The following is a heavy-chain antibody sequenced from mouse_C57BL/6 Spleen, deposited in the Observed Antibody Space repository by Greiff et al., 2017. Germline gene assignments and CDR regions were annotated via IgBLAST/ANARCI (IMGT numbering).Heavy chain of an antibody. CDR1: GFTFSDYG. Sequence: EVKLVESGGGLVKPGGSLKLSCAASGFTFSDYGMHWVRQAPEKGLEWVAYISSGSSTIYYADTVKGRFTISRDNAKNTLFLQMTSLRSEDTSMYYCFLSVYYYDSNYHANAMDCSGQGTPVTVSS. J-gene: IGHJ4*01. CDR3: FLSVYYYDSNYHANAMDC. D-gene: IGHD2-5*01. V-gene: IGHV5-17*01. CDR2: ISSGSSTI.